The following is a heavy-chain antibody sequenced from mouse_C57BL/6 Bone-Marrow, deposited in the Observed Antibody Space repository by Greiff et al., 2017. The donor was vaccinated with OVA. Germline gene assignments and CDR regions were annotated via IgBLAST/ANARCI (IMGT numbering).Heavy chain of an antibody. V-gene: IGHV3-6*01. CDR1: GYSITSGYY. Sequence: EVQLQESGPGLVKPSQSLSLTCSVTGYSITSGYYWNWIRQFPGNKLEWMGYISYDGSNNYNPSLKNRISITRDTSKNQFFLKLNSVTTEDTATYYCARATGTGFAYWGQGTLVTVSA. CDR2: ISYDGSN. D-gene: IGHD4-1*02. J-gene: IGHJ3*01. CDR3: ARATGTGFAY.